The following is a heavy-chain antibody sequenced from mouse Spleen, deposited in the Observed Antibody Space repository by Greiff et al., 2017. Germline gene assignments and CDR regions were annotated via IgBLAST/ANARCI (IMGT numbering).Heavy chain of an antibody. V-gene: IGHV3-6*01. D-gene: IGHD3-2*02. CDR1: GYSITSGYY. J-gene: IGHJ3*01. CDR3: ARIDSSGFFWFAY. Sequence: DVQLQESGPGLVKPSQSLSLTCSVTGYSITSGYYWNWIRQFPGNKLEWMGYISYDGSNNYNPSLKNRISITRDTSKNQFFLKLNSVTTEDTATYYCARIDSSGFFWFAYWGQGTLVTVSA. CDR2: ISYDGSN.